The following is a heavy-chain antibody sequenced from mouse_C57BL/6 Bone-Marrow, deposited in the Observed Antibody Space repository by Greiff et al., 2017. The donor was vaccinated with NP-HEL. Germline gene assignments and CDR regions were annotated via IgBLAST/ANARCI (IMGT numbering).Heavy chain of an antibody. J-gene: IGHJ1*03. V-gene: IGHV5-4*01. Sequence: DVKLVESGGGLVKPGGSLKLSCAASGFTFSSYAMSWVRQTPEKRLEWVATISDGGSYTYYPDNVKGRFTISRDNAKNNLYLQMSHLKSEDTAMYYCARDCYGSSYWYFDVWGTGTTVTVSS. CDR1: GFTFSSYA. CDR3: ARDCYGSSYWYFDV. CDR2: ISDGGSYT. D-gene: IGHD1-1*01.